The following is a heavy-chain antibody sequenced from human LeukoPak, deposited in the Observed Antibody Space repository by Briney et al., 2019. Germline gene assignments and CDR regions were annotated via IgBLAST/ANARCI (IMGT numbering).Heavy chain of an antibody. CDR1: GFIFSSYW. CDR2: IKSKTDGETT. Sequence: GGSLRLSCAASGFIFSSYWMSWVRQAPGKGLEWIGRIKSKTDGETTNYAEPVRGRFTISRDDSKSAVYLQMNSLKIEDTAVYYCTTDLGTYYHGSQRLIPIDYWGQGTLVTVSS. J-gene: IGHJ4*02. V-gene: IGHV3-15*01. CDR3: TTDLGTYYHGSQRLIPIDY. D-gene: IGHD3-10*01.